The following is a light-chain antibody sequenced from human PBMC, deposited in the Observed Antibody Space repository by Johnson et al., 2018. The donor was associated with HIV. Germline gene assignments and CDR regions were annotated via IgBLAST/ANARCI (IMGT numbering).Light chain of an antibody. CDR3: GTWDSSLSGV. CDR1: SSNIGNNY. Sequence: QSVLTQPPSVSAAPGQKVTISCSGSSSNIGNNYVSWYQQLPRPAPKLLIYDNDKRPSGIPDRFSGSKSGPSATLGITGLQTGDEADYYCGTWDSSLSGVFGTGTKVTVL. CDR2: DND. V-gene: IGLV1-51*01. J-gene: IGLJ1*01.